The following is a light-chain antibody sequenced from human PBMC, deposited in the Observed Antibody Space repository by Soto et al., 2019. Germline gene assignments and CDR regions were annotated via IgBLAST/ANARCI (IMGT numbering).Light chain of an antibody. V-gene: IGLV2-14*01. CDR2: QVT. J-gene: IGLJ2*01. CDR1: SSDVGGYDY. Sequence: QSALTQPPSASGSPGQSVTISCTGTSSDVGGYDYVSWYQQHPGKAPRLMIYQVTNRPSGVSDRFSGSKSGNTASLTISGLQAEDEADYYCSSYTTTKDLLFGGGTKLTVL. CDR3: SSYTTTKDLL.